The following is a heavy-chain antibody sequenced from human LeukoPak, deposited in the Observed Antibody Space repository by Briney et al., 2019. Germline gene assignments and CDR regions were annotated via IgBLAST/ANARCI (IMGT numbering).Heavy chain of an antibody. CDR1: GFTFSDYY. CDR2: ISGSAVIT. J-gene: IGHJ3*02. Sequence: PGGSLRLSCAASGFTFSDYYMSWIRQAPGKGLEWVSAISGSAVITFYADSVKGRFTISRDNSKNTLYLQMNSLRAEDTALYYCAKSRLSGINDAFDIWGQGTMVTVSS. D-gene: IGHD3-3*01. CDR3: AKSRLSGINDAFDI. V-gene: IGHV3-23*01.